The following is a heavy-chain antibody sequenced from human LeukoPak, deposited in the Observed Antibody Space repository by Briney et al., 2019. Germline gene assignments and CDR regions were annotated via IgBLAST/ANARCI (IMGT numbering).Heavy chain of an antibody. Sequence: KSGGSLRLSCAASGFTFSDYYVSWVRQAPGKGLEWVSYISSSGSTIYYADSVKGRFTISRDNAKNSLYLQMNSLRAEDTAVYYCVRGVVGVADDAFDIRGHGALGTVSS. CDR2: ISSSGSTI. J-gene: IGHJ3*02. D-gene: IGHD2-15*01. V-gene: IGHV3-11*01. CDR1: GFTFSDYY. CDR3: VRGVVGVADDAFDI.